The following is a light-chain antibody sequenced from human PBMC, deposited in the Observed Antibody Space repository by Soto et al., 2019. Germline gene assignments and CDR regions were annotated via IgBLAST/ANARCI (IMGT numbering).Light chain of an antibody. Sequence: DIQMTQSPSTLSASVGDRVTITCRASQSVNSWLAWYQQKPGKAPKLLIYRASTLESGDPSRFSGSGSGTEFNLTISSLQPDDFATYYCQSYYSSSPWTFGQGTKVEIE. J-gene: IGKJ1*01. CDR2: RAS. V-gene: IGKV1-5*03. CDR3: QSYYSSSPWT. CDR1: QSVNSW.